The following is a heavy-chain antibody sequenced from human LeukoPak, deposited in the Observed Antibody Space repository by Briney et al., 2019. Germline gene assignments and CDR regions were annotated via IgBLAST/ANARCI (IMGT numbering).Heavy chain of an antibody. CDR3: ARDLGIAVAYKGDYYFDY. CDR1: GYTFTSYG. D-gene: IGHD6-19*01. CDR2: ISAYNGNT. Sequence: ASVKVSCKASGYTFTSYGISWVRQAPGQGLEWMGWISAYNGNTNYAQKLQGRVTMTTDTSTSTAYMELSSLRSEDTAVYYCARDLGIAVAYKGDYYFDYWGQGTLVTVSS. J-gene: IGHJ4*02. V-gene: IGHV1-18*01.